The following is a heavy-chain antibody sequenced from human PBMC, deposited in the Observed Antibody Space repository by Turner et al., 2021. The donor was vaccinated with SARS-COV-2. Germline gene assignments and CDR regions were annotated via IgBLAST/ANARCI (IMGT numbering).Heavy chain of an antibody. CDR3: ANAPYYDSSGYTFDY. CDR2: ISYDGSNK. V-gene: IGHV3-30*18. J-gene: IGHJ4*02. D-gene: IGHD3-22*01. CDR1: GFTFSSYG. Sequence: QVQLVESGGGVVQPGRSLRLSCAASGFTFSSYGMHWVRQAPGKGLEWVAVISYDGSNKYYADSVKGRFTISRDNSKNTLYLQMNSLRAEDTAVYYCANAPYYDSSGYTFDYWGQGTLVTVSS.